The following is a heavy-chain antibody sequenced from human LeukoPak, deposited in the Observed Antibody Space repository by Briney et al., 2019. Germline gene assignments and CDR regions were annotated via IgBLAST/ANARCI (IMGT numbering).Heavy chain of an antibody. D-gene: IGHD3-22*01. J-gene: IGHJ4*02. CDR3: ARAPGALYDTTGFDYFDD. Sequence: SETLSLTCTVAGGSISNYFWNWIRQPPGKGLELIGYVYYSGATKYNPSLKSRVTISVNTSKNQFSLKLSSVTAADTAVYYCARAPGALYDTTGFDYFDDWGQGTLVTVSS. CDR1: GGSISNYF. V-gene: IGHV4-59*01. CDR2: VYYSGAT.